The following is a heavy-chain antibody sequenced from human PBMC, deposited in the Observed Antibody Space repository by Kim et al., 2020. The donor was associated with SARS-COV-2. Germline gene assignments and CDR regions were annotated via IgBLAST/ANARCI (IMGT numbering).Heavy chain of an antibody. J-gene: IGHJ4*02. CDR3: ARATTTIFGVVSEFDY. D-gene: IGHD3-3*01. V-gene: IGHV4-31*02. Sequence: PSLKSRVTISVDTSKNQFSRKLGPVTAADTAVYYCARATTTIFGVVSEFDYWGQGTLVTVSS.